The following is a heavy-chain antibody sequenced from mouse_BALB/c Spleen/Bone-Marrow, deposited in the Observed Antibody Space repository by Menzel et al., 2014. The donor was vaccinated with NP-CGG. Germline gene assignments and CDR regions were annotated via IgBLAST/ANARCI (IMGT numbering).Heavy chain of an antibody. J-gene: IGHJ1*01. Sequence: QVQLQQPGPELVKPGASVRISCKASGYAFSNSWMNWVKQRPGQGLEWIGRIYPGDGDTYYNGKFKGKAKLTADKSSSTAYMQLSSLTSVDSAVYFCARARSTVITTWYFDVWGAGTTVTVSS. CDR2: IYPGDGDT. D-gene: IGHD2-4*01. CDR3: ARARSTVITTWYFDV. CDR1: GYAFSNSW. V-gene: IGHV1-82*01.